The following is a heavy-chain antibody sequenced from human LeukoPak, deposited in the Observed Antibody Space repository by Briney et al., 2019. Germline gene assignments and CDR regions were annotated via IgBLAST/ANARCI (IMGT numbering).Heavy chain of an antibody. Sequence: ASVKVSFKASGYTFTGYYMHWVRQAPGQGLEWMGWINPNSGDTNYAQKFQGSVTMTRDTSITTAYMELSRLRSDDTAVYYCARDKRMTTTNAFDYWGQGTLVTVSS. J-gene: IGHJ4*02. V-gene: IGHV1-2*02. CDR1: GYTFTGYY. CDR3: ARDKRMTTTNAFDY. CDR2: INPNSGDT. D-gene: IGHD5-24*01.